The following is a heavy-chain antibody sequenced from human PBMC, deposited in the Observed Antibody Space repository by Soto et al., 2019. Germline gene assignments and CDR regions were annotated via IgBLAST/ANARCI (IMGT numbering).Heavy chain of an antibody. CDR3: ARGLNRITMVRGTLIDY. CDR1: GFTFSSLS. V-gene: IGHV3-21*01. CDR2: ISSSSSYI. D-gene: IGHD3-10*01. Sequence: GGSLRLSCAASGFTFSSLSMNWVRQAPGKGLEWVSSISSSSSYIYYADSVKGRFTISRDNAKNSLYLQMNSLRAEDTAVYYCARGLNRITMVRGTLIDYWGQGTLVTVSS. J-gene: IGHJ4*02.